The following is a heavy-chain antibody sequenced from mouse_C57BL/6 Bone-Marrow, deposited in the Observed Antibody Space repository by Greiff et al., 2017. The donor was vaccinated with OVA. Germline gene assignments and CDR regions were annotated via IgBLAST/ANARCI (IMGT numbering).Heavy chain of an antibody. CDR3: VRGGALLRYSYWYFDV. J-gene: IGHJ1*03. D-gene: IGHD1-1*01. Sequence: EVQGVESGGGLVQPKGSLKLSCAASGFTFNTYAMHWVRQAPGKGLEWVARIRSKSSNYATYYADSVKDRFTISRDDSQSMLYLQMNNLKTEDTAMYYCVRGGALLRYSYWYFDVWGTGTTVTVSS. CDR2: IRSKSSNYAT. V-gene: IGHV10-3*01. CDR1: GFTFNTYA.